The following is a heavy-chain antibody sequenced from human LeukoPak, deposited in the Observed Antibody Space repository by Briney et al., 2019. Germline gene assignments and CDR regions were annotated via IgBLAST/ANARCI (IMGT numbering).Heavy chain of an antibody. CDR1: GFTLSNAW. J-gene: IGHJ3*01. Sequence: GGSLRLSCEVSGFTLSNAWIHWVRQAPGKGLEWVGRMKSEASGGTPDYAAPVIGRFTISRDDSKNTLYLQMNSLKTEDGGVYYCTSDFDWGQGTMVTVSS. CDR3: TSDFD. V-gene: IGHV3-15*01. CDR2: MKSEASGGTP.